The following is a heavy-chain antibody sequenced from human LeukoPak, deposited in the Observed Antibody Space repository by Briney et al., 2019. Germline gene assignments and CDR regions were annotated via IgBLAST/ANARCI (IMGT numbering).Heavy chain of an antibody. CDR2: ISGSGGST. Sequence: GGSLRLSCAASGFTFSSYAMSWVRQAPGKGLEWVSAISGSGGSTYYADSVKGRFTISRDNSKNTLYLQMNSLRAEDTAVYYCARGVSSSRPVPEDYWGQGTLVTVSS. V-gene: IGHV3-23*01. CDR3: ARGVSSSRPVPEDY. CDR1: GFTFSSYA. J-gene: IGHJ4*02. D-gene: IGHD6-13*01.